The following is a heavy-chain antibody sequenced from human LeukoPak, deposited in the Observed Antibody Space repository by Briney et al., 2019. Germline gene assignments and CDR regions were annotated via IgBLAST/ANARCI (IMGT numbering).Heavy chain of an antibody. CDR3: ARGGGYFNY. V-gene: IGHV4-59*01. D-gene: IGHD3-16*01. CDR1: GGSISTYF. Sequence: PSETLSLTCTVSGGSISTYFWSWIRQPPGKGLEWIGYIYFSGSTNYNPSLKSRVTISVDTSKTQLSLKLSSVTAADTAVYYCARGGGYFNYWGQGTLVTVPS. J-gene: IGHJ4*02. CDR2: IYFSGST.